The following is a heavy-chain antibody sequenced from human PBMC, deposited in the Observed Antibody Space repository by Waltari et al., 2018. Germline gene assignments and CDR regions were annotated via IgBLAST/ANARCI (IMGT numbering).Heavy chain of an antibody. V-gene: IGHV5-51*03. CDR3: ARLGGWNDESGVDGIFDY. CDR1: GYSFTSYW. CDR2: FYPGDADT. J-gene: IGHJ4*02. Sequence: EVQLVQSGAEVKKPGESLKISCKGSGYSFTSYWIGWVRQMPGKGLEWMGIFYPGDADTIDSPSFQGQVTISADKSISTSYLQWSSLKASDTARYYCARLGGWNDESGVDGIFDYWGQGTLVTVSS. D-gene: IGHD1-1*01.